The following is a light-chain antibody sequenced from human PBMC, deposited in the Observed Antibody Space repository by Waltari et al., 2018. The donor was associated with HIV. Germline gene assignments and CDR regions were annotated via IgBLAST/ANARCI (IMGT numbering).Light chain of an antibody. CDR3: QQYAYSPIT. CDR1: HSVSRNF. V-gene: IGKV3-20*01. Sequence: EIVLTQSPGTLSLSPGERATLSCRASHSVSRNFLAWFQQNPGQAPRVLIYDASNRAAGVPDRISGSGSGTDFTLTITRLEPADFAVYYCQQYAYSPITFGQGTRLEIK. CDR2: DAS. J-gene: IGKJ5*01.